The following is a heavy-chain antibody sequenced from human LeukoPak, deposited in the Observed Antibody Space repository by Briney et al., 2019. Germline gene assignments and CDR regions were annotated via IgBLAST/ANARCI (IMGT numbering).Heavy chain of an antibody. D-gene: IGHD2-15*01. CDR2: IFPDDSDT. V-gene: IGHV5-51*01. CDR3: ARHGVAATPYNWFDP. J-gene: IGHJ5*02. CDR1: GYSFNTYW. Sequence: KVSCKGSGYSFNTYWIAWVRQMPGKGLEWMGLIFPDDSDTRYSPSFQGQVTISADKSISTAYLQWSSLKASDTAMYYCARHGVAATPYNWFDPWGQGTLVTVSS.